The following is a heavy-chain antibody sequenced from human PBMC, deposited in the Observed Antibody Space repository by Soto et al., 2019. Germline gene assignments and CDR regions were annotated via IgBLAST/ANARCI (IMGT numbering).Heavy chain of an antibody. Sequence: ASVKLYCKASGYTFTSYGISWVRQAPGQGLEWMGWISAYNGNTNYAQKLQGRVTMTTDTSTSTAYMELRSLRSDDTAVYYCARVSKGGWFDPWGQGTLVTVSS. J-gene: IGHJ5*02. CDR2: ISAYNGNT. CDR3: ARVSKGGWFDP. D-gene: IGHD3-3*02. CDR1: GYTFTSYG. V-gene: IGHV1-18*01.